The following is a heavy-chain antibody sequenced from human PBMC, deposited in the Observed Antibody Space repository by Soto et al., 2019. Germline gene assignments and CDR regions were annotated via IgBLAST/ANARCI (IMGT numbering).Heavy chain of an antibody. CDR1: SSSIASNY. V-gene: IGHV4-59*01. Sequence: SKTLSLNCTVISSSIASNYRSRNRQPPGKGLEWIGYIYYSGRTNYNPSLKSRVTLSVDTSNSRFSLKLSSVTAADTAVYYCARDRQAVAGNYFYYGLGVWGQGTTVT. CDR2: IYYSGRT. J-gene: IGHJ6*02. CDR3: ARDRQAVAGNYFYYGLGV. D-gene: IGHD6-19*01.